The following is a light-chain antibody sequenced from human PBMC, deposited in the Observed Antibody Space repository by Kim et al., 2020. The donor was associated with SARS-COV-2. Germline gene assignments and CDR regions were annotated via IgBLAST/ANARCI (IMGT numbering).Light chain of an antibody. CDR1: QSLVYSNANTY. V-gene: IGKV2-30*01. CDR3: MQATRWPWT. J-gene: IGKJ1*01. Sequence: DVVMTQSPLSLPVTLGQPASIFCTSSQSLVYSNANTYLNWFHQRPGQSPRRLIYDVSKRDSGVPDRFIGSGSGTDFTLNISRVEAEDVGVYYCMQATRWPWTFGQGTKVEI. CDR2: DVS.